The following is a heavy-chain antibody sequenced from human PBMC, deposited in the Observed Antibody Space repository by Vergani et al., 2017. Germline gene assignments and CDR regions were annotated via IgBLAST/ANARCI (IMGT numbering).Heavy chain of an antibody. CDR1: GFTFDDYA. CDR2: ISWNSGST. D-gene: IGHD3-3*01. CDR3: AKDSGDDFWSGYLRPEEDHYGMDV. V-gene: IGHV3-9*01. J-gene: IGHJ6*02. Sequence: EVQLVESGGGLVQPGRSLRLSCAASGFTFDDYAMHWVRQAPGKGLEWVSGISWNSGSTGYADSVKGRFTISRDNAKNSLYLQMTSLRAEDTALYYCAKDSGDDFWSGYLRPEEDHYGMDVWGQGTTVTVSS.